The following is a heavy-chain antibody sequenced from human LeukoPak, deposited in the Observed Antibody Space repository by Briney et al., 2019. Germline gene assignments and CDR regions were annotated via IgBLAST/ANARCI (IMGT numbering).Heavy chain of an antibody. Sequence: GGSLRLSCAASGFTFSSYEMNWVRQAPGKGLEWVSYISSSDSTISYADSVKGRFTISRDNAKNSLYLQMNSLRAEDTAVYYCARGGSVSGYYTTYWGQGTLVTVSS. D-gene: IGHD3-22*01. V-gene: IGHV3-48*03. CDR3: ARGGSVSGYYTTY. CDR2: ISSSDSTI. J-gene: IGHJ4*02. CDR1: GFTFSSYE.